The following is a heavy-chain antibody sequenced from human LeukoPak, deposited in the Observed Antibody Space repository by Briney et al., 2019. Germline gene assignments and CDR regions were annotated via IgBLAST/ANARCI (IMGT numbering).Heavy chain of an antibody. CDR1: GFTFSSYA. Sequence: AGGSLRLSCAASGFTFSSYAMHWVRQAPGKGLEWAAVISYDGSNKYYADSVKGRFTISRDNSKNTLYLQMNSLRAEDTAVYYCARDAYDFWSGLKNWFDPWGQGTLVTVSS. D-gene: IGHD3-3*01. V-gene: IGHV3-30-3*01. CDR2: ISYDGSNK. J-gene: IGHJ5*02. CDR3: ARDAYDFWSGLKNWFDP.